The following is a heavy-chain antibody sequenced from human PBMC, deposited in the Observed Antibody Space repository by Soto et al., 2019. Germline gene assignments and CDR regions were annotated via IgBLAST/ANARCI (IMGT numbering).Heavy chain of an antibody. V-gene: IGHV3-30*18. D-gene: IGHD2-2*01. CDR3: AKTPDCSSTRCPIGDWTFDI. Sequence: PGGSLRLSCAASGFTFRSYGMHWVRQAPGKGLEWVALTSYDGSNKYYADSVKGRFTISRDNSKNTLSLQMNSLRGGDTAVYYCAKTPDCSSTRCPIGDWTFDIWGQGTMVTVSS. J-gene: IGHJ3*02. CDR1: GFTFRSYG. CDR2: TSYDGSNK.